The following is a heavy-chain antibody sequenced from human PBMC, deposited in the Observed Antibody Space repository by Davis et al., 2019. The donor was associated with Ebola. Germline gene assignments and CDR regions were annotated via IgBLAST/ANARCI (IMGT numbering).Heavy chain of an antibody. CDR3: ARGTSGSGGSRYPYFDC. CDR1: GFTFDDYT. Sequence: PGGSLRLSCAASGFTFDDYTMHWVRQAPGKGLEWVANIKPDGSEQNYVDSVKGRFTISRDNAKNSLYLQMNSLRVEDTAVYYCARGTSGSGGSRYPYFDCWGQGTLVTVSS. CDR2: IKPDGSEQ. D-gene: IGHD2-15*01. V-gene: IGHV3-7*01. J-gene: IGHJ4*02.